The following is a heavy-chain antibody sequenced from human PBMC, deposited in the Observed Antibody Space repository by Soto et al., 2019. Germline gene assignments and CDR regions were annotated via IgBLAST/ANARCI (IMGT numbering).Heavy chain of an antibody. J-gene: IGHJ4*02. V-gene: IGHV1-69*02. CDR1: GGTFSSYS. Sequence: QVQLVQSGAEVKKPGSSVKVSCKASGGTFSSYSISWVRQAPGQGLEWMGRIIPILGIANYAQKLQGRVTSTADKSTSTAYMDLSSLRSEDTAVYYCARGAAGIAVAGPSYYFDYWGQGTLVTVSS. D-gene: IGHD6-19*01. CDR2: IIPILGIA. CDR3: ARGAAGIAVAGPSYYFDY.